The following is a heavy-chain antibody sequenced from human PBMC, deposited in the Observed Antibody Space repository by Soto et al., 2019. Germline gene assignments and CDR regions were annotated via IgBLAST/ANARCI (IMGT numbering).Heavy chain of an antibody. CDR3: ARTIVVVVPDNFDH. Sequence: EVQLVESGGGLVQPGGSLRLSCAASGFTIGDYWMSWVRQAPGKGLEWVANIKQDGSEKYYVDSVKGRFTISRDSAKNSLYLQMNSLRGEDTAVYYCARTIVVVVPDNFDHWGQGTLVNVSS. J-gene: IGHJ4*02. CDR1: GFTIGDYW. V-gene: IGHV3-7*01. D-gene: IGHD3-22*01. CDR2: IKQDGSEK.